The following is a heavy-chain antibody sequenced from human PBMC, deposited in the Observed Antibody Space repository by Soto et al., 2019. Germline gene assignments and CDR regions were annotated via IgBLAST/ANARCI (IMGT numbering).Heavy chain of an antibody. CDR1: GFAFSTYG. V-gene: IGHV3-30*18. D-gene: IGHD5-12*01. Sequence: QVHLVESGGGVVQPGRSLRLSCAASGFAFSTYGMHWVRQAPGKGLEWVAYMSYNGNKKYYVDLVKGRFTISRDNSANTVFLQMDNLRDEDTAVYYCAKDALSYNGYDYLFGSWGQGTLVTVSS. CDR2: MSYNGNKK. J-gene: IGHJ5*02. CDR3: AKDALSYNGYDYLFGS.